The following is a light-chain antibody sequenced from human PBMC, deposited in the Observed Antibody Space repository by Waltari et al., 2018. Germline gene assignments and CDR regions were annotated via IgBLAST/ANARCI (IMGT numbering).Light chain of an antibody. CDR1: SSDVGGYNH. Sequence: QPASVSGSPGQSITISCTGTSSDVGGYNHVSWYQQTPGKAPKLLIYDVTKRPLGVSNRYSGSKSGNAASLTIPGLQAEDEAIYYCSSYRTSSTFVFGPGTKVTVL. CDR3: SSYRTSSTFV. J-gene: IGLJ1*01. CDR2: DVT. V-gene: IGLV2-14*01.